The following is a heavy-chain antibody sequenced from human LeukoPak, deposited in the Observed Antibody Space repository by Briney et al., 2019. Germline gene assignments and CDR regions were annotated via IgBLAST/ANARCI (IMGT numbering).Heavy chain of an antibody. Sequence: PGGSLRLSCAASGFTVSGYSMSWVRQAPGKGLEWVSAISGSGSYTDYADSVKGRFTISKDNSKNTLYMRMSSLRAEDTAVYYCAELGITMIGGVWGKGTTVTISS. CDR2: ISGSGSYT. D-gene: IGHD3-10*02. V-gene: IGHV3-23*01. CDR1: GFTVSGYS. CDR3: AELGITMIGGV. J-gene: IGHJ6*04.